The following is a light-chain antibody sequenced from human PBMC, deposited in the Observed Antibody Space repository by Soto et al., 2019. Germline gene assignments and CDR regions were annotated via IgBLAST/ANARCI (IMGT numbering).Light chain of an antibody. J-gene: IGKJ5*01. CDR1: QSLLHSNGYNY. CDR2: LGS. V-gene: IGKV2-28*01. CDR3: MQALQTPIT. Sequence: VVTQSPLSLPVTPGEPASISCRSSQSLLHSNGYNYLDWYLQKPGQSPQLLIYLGSTRASGVPDRFSGSGSGTDFTLKISRVEAEDVGVYYCMQALQTPITFDQGTRLEIK.